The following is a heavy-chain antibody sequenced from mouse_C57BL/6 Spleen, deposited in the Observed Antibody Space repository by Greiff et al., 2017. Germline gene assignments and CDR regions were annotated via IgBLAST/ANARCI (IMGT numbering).Heavy chain of an antibody. CDR3: ARQDYTYSMDY. V-gene: IGHV5-17*01. Sequence: EVKLMESGGGLVKPGGSLKLSCAASGFTFSDYGMHWVRQAPEKGLEWVAYISSGSSTIYYADTVKGRFTLSRDNAKNTLFLQMSSLRSEDTAMYYCARQDYTYSMDYWGQGTSVTVSS. J-gene: IGHJ4*01. CDR1: GFTFSDYG. CDR2: ISSGSSTI. D-gene: IGHD2-4*01.